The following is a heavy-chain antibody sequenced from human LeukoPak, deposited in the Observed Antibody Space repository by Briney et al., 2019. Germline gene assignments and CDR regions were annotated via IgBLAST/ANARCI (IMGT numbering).Heavy chain of an antibody. V-gene: IGHV3-20*04. D-gene: IGHD1-26*01. CDR2: IDWDGGTT. CDR3: ARRSRVVGVSGTWYFDL. Sequence: GSLSLSCDASGFLLVDYDMSWVRQVAGKGLEWVSGIDWDGGTTAYAGSVKGRFTISRDNVKNSLYLQMNSLRVEDTALYYCARRSRVVGVSGTWYFDLWGRGALVTVSS. J-gene: IGHJ2*01. CDR1: GFLLVDYD.